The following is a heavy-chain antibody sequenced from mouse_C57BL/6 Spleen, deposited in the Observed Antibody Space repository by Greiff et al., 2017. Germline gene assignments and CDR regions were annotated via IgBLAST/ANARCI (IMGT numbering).Heavy chain of an antibody. CDR2: INPGSGGT. V-gene: IGHV1-54*01. D-gene: IGHD3-2*02. CDR1: GYAFTNYL. Sequence: VQLQQSGAELVRPGTSVTVSCKASGYAFTNYLIEWVQQRPGQGLEWIGVINPGSGGTNYHETFKGKAPLTADKSSSTAFMHLSRLTSEDYAVYCCAREGLDCSGYGGFDYWGQGTLVTVAA. J-gene: IGHJ3*01. CDR3: AREGLDCSGYGGFDY.